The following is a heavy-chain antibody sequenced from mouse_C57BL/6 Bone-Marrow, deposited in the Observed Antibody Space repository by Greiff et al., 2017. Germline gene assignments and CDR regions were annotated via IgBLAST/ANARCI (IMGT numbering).Heavy chain of an antibody. J-gene: IGHJ4*01. V-gene: IGHV1-82*01. D-gene: IGHD1-1*01. CDR2: IYPGDGDT. Sequence: QVQLQQSGPELVKPGASVKISCKASGYAFSSSWMNWVKQRPGKGLEWIGRIYPGDGDTNYNGKFKGKATLTADKSSSPAYMQLSSLTSEDSAVYFCARDLTTVVPYAMDYWGQGTSVTVSS. CDR1: GYAFSSSW. CDR3: ARDLTTVVPYAMDY.